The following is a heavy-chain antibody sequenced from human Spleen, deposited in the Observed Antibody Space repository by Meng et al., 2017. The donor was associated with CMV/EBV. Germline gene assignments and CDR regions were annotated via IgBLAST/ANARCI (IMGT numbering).Heavy chain of an antibody. D-gene: IGHD2-2*01. CDR1: GFTFSTYA. V-gene: IGHV3-23*01. Sequence: GESLKISCAVSGFTFSTYAMSWVRQAPGKGPEWVSGISGSGGSTNYADSVKGRFTISRDNSKNTLFLQMNSLRAEDTAVYYCAKDKRLGYCSSTSCYGGAFDIWGQGTMVTVSS. J-gene: IGHJ3*02. CDR3: AKDKRLGYCSSTSCYGGAFDI. CDR2: ISGSGGST.